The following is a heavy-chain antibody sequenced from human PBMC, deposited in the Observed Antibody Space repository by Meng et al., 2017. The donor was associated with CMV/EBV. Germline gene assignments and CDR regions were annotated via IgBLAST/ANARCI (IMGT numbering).Heavy chain of an antibody. Sequence: SETLSLTCTVSGGSISSSSYYWGWIRQPPGKGLEWIGSIYYSGSTYHNPSLKSRVTISVDTSKNQFSLKLSSVTAAHTAVYYCARVLSLVAAAGPYYVDYWGQGTLVTVSS. V-gene: IGHV4-39*07. D-gene: IGHD6-13*01. CDR3: ARVLSLVAAAGPYYVDY. CDR2: IYYSGST. CDR1: GGSISSSSYY. J-gene: IGHJ4*02.